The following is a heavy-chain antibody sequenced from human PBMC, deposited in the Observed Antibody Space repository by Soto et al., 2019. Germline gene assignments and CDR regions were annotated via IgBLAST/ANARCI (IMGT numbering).Heavy chain of an antibody. CDR3: SKTKTYDFWNPYHHYHRTDL. V-gene: IGHV3-30-3*02. D-gene: IGHD3-3*01. CDR1: GFTFSSYA. Sequence: GGSLRLSCAASGFTFSSYAMHWVRQAPGKGLEWVAVISYDGSNKYYADSVKGRFTISRDNSKNTLYLQMNSLRAEDTAVYYFSKTKTYDFWNPYHHYHRTDLRGQGTTVTVSS. J-gene: IGHJ6*02. CDR2: ISYDGSNK.